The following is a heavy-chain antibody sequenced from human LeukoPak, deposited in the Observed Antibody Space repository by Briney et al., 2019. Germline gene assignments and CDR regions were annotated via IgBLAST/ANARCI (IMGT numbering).Heavy chain of an antibody. J-gene: IGHJ4*02. CDR3: AKDSPLAYCGGDCYDFDY. D-gene: IGHD2-21*02. Sequence: GGSLRLSCAASGFTFSSYAMSWVRQAPGKGLEWVSAISGSGGSTYYADSVKGRFTISRDNSKNTLYLQMNSLRAEDTAVYYCAKDSPLAYCGGDCYDFDYWGQGTLVTVSS. V-gene: IGHV3-23*01. CDR1: GFTFSSYA. CDR2: ISGSGGST.